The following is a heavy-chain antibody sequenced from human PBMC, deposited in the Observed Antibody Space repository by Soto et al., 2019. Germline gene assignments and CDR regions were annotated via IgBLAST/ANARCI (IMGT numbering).Heavy chain of an antibody. CDR3: ARVSGVDIVATTLDY. CDR2: IYYSGST. CDR1: GGSISSGGYY. D-gene: IGHD5-12*01. V-gene: IGHV4-31*03. J-gene: IGHJ4*02. Sequence: SETLSLTCTVSGGSISSGGYYWSWIRQHPGKGLEWIGYIYYSGSTYYNPSLKSRVTISVDTSKNQFSLKLSSVTAADTAVYYCARVSGVDIVATTLDYWGQGTLVTVSS.